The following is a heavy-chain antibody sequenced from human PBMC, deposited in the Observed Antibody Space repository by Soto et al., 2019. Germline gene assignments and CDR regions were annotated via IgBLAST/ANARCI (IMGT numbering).Heavy chain of an antibody. CDR1: GFTFSNYV. Sequence: QVQLVESGGGVVQPGRSLRLSCAVSGFTFSNYVMHWVRQAPGKGLEWVSVISYDGSNKYYADSVKGRFTISRDNSKNTLYLQMNSLRAEDTAVYYCAKDVSQYSSSWAWYFDYWGQGTLVTVSS. CDR3: AKDVSQYSSSWAWYFDY. D-gene: IGHD6-13*01. J-gene: IGHJ4*02. CDR2: ISYDGSNK. V-gene: IGHV3-30*18.